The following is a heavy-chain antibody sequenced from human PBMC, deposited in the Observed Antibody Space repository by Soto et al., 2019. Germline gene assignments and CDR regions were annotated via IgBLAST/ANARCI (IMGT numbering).Heavy chain of an antibody. D-gene: IGHD6-19*01. Sequence: PGGSLRLSCEASGFNFKKFAMGWVRQAPGEGLEWVSGISCCGGSTFYADSVKGRFSLARDDSKNTLSLQLNSLRVEDTAHYYCAKADGEKWLIHHLDNSGQGNQVTVYS. CDR1: GFNFKKFA. CDR2: ISCCGGST. J-gene: IGHJ4*02. V-gene: IGHV3-23*01. CDR3: AKADGEKWLIHHLDN.